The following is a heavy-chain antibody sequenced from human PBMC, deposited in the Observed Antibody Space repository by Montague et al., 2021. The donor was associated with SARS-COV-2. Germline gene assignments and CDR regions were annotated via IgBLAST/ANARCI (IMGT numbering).Heavy chain of an antibody. CDR1: GFTFSRYR. CDR3: ARVASEHTAMAPDY. V-gene: IGHV3-48*04. CDR2: ISMSETRT. D-gene: IGHD5-18*01. Sequence: SLRLSCAAAGFTFSRYRMNWVRQAPGKGLEWISYISMSETRTQYADSVEGRFTISRDNARNSLYLQMRSLTGGDTAVYYCARVASEHTAMAPDYWGQGTLVTVSS. J-gene: IGHJ4*02.